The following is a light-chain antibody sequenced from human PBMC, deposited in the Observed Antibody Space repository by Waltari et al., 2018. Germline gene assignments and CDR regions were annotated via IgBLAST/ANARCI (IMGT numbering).Light chain of an antibody. CDR1: TSNIANNA. Sequence: QSVLTQPPSVSEAPRQRVTISCSGSTSNIANNAVNWYQQLPVKAPQLLIYYDDLLPSGVSDRFSASKSGTSASLAISGLQSEDEADYYCSVWDDSLNGQVFGGGTKLTVL. J-gene: IGLJ2*01. V-gene: IGLV1-36*01. CDR2: YDD. CDR3: SVWDDSLNGQV.